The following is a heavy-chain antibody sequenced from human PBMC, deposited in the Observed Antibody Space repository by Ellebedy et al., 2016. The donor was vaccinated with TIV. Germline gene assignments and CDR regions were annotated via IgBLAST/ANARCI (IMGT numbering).Heavy chain of an antibody. D-gene: IGHD1-26*01. CDR2: INPSGGST. V-gene: IGHV1-46*01. CDR1: GYTFTSYY. Sequence: ASVKVSXKASGYTFTSYYMHWARQAPGQGLEWMGIINPSGGSTSYAQKFQGRVTMTRDTSTSTVYMELSSLRSEDTAVYYCARVSSIVGATTPFDYWGQGTLVTVSS. CDR3: ARVSSIVGATTPFDY. J-gene: IGHJ4*02.